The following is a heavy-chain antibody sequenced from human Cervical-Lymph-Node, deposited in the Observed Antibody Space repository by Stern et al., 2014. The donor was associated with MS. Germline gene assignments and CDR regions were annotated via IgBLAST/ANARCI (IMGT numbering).Heavy chain of an antibody. CDR2: NNPRGGRT. CDR3: ASGGEVDGGDV. J-gene: IGHJ6*02. D-gene: IGHD2-15*01. V-gene: IGHV1-46*01. Sequence: QVQLVESGTEVKQPGASVKVSCTASGYTLTIYYIHWVRQAPGQGLEWMGVNNPRGGRTTYAQKFQGRVTMTSDTSTSTAYMELSSLRSDDTAVYYCASGGEVDGGDVWGQGTTVTVFS. CDR1: GYTLTIYY.